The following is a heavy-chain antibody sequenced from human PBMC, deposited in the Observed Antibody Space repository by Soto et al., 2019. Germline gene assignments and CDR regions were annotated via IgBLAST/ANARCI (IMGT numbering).Heavy chain of an antibody. CDR3: VPPHRLVTTGNYFAD. V-gene: IGHV2-5*01. Sequence: SGPTLVNPRQNLTLTCTFSGFSLSTSGVGVGWIRQPPGKALEWLALSYWNDDKRYSPSLKSRLPITKDTSKNHVVLTMTNMNPVDTATYYCVPPHRLVTTGNYFADSGQGTLVTVSS. CDR1: GFSLSTSGVG. CDR2: SYWNDDK. J-gene: IGHJ4*02. D-gene: IGHD4-17*01.